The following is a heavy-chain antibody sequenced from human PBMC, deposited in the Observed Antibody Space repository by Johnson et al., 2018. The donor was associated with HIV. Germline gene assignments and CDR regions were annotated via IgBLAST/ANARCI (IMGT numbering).Heavy chain of an antibody. D-gene: IGHD3-22*01. CDR3: ARDGNYYDSSSYYSDAFDI. V-gene: IGHV3-30-3*01. CDR2: ISYDGSNK. J-gene: IGHJ3*02. Sequence: QVQLVESGGGVVQPGRSLRLSCAASGFTFSSYAMHWVRQAPGKGLEWVALISYDGSNKYYAGSVKGRFTISRDNSKNTLYLQMNSLRAEDTAWYYCARDGNYYDSSSYYSDAFDIWGQGTMVTVSS. CDR1: GFTFSSYA.